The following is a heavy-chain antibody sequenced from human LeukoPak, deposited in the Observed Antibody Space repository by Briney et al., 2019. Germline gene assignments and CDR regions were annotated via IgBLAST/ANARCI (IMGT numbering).Heavy chain of an antibody. CDR3: AREDYYDSSGSLYGYFDY. J-gene: IGHJ4*02. D-gene: IGHD3-22*01. Sequence: ASETLSLTCTVSGGSISSYYWSWIRQPPGKGLEWIGYIFYSGSTNYNPSLKSRVTISVDTSKNQFSLKLSSVTAEDTAVYYCAREDYYDSSGSLYGYFDYWGQGTLVTVSS. V-gene: IGHV4-59*01. CDR2: IFYSGST. CDR1: GGSISSYY.